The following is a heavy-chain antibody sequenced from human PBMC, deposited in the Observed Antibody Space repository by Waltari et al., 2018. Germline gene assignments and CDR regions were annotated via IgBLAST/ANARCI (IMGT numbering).Heavy chain of an antibody. D-gene: IGHD1-26*01. J-gene: IGHJ3*02. V-gene: IGHV1-69*01. CDR2: IIPIFGTA. Sequence: QAQLVQCGAVVRKPGFSVKVPCKPSGSTFSRYPSTWLRQAPGQGLEWMGGIIPIFGTANYAQKFQGRVTITADESTSTAYMELSSLRSEDTAVYYCASGRGSSTRDAFDIWGQGTMVTVSS. CDR1: GSTFSRYP. CDR3: ASGRGSSTRDAFDI.